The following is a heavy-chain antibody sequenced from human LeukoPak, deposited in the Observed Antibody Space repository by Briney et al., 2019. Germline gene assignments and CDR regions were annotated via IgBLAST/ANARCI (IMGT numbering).Heavy chain of an antibody. CDR3: ARFGGLYSSSRGGFDP. J-gene: IGHJ5*02. CDR1: GYSISSGYY. Sequence: SETLSLTCTVSGYSISSGYYWGWIRQPPGKGLEWIGSIYHSGSTYYNPSLKSRVTISVDTSKNQFSLKLSSVTAADTAVYYCARFGGLYSSSRGGFDPWGQGTLVTVSS. CDR2: IYHSGST. V-gene: IGHV4-38-2*02. D-gene: IGHD6-13*01.